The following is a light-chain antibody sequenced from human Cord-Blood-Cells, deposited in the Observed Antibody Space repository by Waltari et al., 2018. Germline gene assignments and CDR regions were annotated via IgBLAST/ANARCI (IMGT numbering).Light chain of an antibody. J-gene: IGLJ3*02. Sequence: QSALTQPASVSGSPGQSITISCTGTSSDVGSYNLVSWYQQHPGKAPKLMIYEGSKRPSGVSNRFSGAKSGNTASRTSSGLQAEDEADYYCCSYAGSWVFGGGTKLTVL. CDR3: CSYAGSWV. V-gene: IGLV2-23*01. CDR1: SSDVGSYNL. CDR2: EGS.